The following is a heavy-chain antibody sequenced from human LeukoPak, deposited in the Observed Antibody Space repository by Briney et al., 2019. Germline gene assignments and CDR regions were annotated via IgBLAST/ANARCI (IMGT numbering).Heavy chain of an antibody. CDR2: ISWNSGSI. D-gene: IGHD5-18*01. J-gene: IGHJ4*02. Sequence: GRSLRLSCAASGFTLDDYAMHWVRQAPGKGLEWVSGISWNSGSIGYADSVKGRFTISRDNAKNSLYLQMNSLRAEDTALYYCAKALRGYRGFDYWGQGTLVTVSS. V-gene: IGHV3-9*01. CDR3: AKALRGYRGFDY. CDR1: GFTLDDYA.